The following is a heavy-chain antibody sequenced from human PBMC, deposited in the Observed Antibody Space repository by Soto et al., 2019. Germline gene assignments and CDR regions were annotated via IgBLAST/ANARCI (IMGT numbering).Heavy chain of an antibody. CDR2: INPNSGGT. D-gene: IGHD6-13*01. J-gene: IGHJ6*03. Sequence: ASVKVSCKASGYTFTGYYMHWVRQAPGQGLEWMGWINPNSGGTNYAQKFQGWVTMTRDTSISTAYMELSRLRSDDTAVYYCARGVAAAGTGHYYYYYYKDVWGKGTTVTVSS. CDR3: ARGVAAAGTGHYYYYYYKDV. V-gene: IGHV1-2*04. CDR1: GYTFTGYY.